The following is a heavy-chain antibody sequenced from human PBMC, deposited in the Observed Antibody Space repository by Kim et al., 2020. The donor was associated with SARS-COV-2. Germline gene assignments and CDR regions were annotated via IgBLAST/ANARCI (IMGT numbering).Heavy chain of an antibody. CDR2: IRSKVYYYAT. CDR1: GFTFSDSP. Sequence: GGSLRLSCAASGFTFSDSPMHWVRQASGKGLEWVGRIRSKVYYYATSYAASVKGRFTISRDDSESTAYLQMNSLKTEDTAVYYCTRTPGTTLAFWAAFDVWGQGTMVTVSS. V-gene: IGHV3-73*01. D-gene: IGHD1-1*01. CDR3: TRTPGTTLAFWAAFDV. J-gene: IGHJ3*01.